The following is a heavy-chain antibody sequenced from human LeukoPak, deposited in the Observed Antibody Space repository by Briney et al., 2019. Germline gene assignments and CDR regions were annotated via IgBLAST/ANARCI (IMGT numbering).Heavy chain of an antibody. CDR2: ISGDGGST. Sequence: GGSLRLSCAASGFTFDDYAMHLVRQAPGKGLEWVSLISGDGGSTYYADSVKGRFTISRDNSKNSLYLQMNSLRTEDTALYYCAKVPRYCSGGSCYSGIFDYWGQGTLVTVSS. CDR1: GFTFDDYA. D-gene: IGHD2-15*01. CDR3: AKVPRYCSGGSCYSGIFDY. V-gene: IGHV3-43*02. J-gene: IGHJ4*02.